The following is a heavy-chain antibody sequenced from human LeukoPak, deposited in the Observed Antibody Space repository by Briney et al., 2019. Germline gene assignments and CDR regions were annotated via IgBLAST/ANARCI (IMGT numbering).Heavy chain of an antibody. V-gene: IGHV1-69*05. D-gene: IGHD1-7*01. Sequence: SVKVSCKASGGTFSSYAISWVRQAPGQGLEWMGGIIPIFGTANYAQKFQGRVTITTDESTSTAYMELSSLRSEDTAVYYCARVRYNWNYGYYYYMDVWGKGTTVTVSS. J-gene: IGHJ6*03. CDR2: IIPIFGTA. CDR1: GGTFSSYA. CDR3: ARVRYNWNYGYYYYMDV.